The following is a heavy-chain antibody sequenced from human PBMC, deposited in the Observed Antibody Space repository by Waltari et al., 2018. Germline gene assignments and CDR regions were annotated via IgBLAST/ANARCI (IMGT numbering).Heavy chain of an antibody. J-gene: IGHJ2*01. V-gene: IGHV3-23*01. D-gene: IGHD1-1*01. Sequence: EVQLLESGGGLVQPGGSLRLSCAASGFTFSSYAMSWVRQAPGKGLEWVSAISGSGGSTDYADSVKGRFTISRDNSKNTLYLQMNSLRAEDTAVYYCAKGGVGTPHYWYFDLWGRGTLVTVSS. CDR2: ISGSGGST. CDR3: AKGGVGTPHYWYFDL. CDR1: GFTFSSYA.